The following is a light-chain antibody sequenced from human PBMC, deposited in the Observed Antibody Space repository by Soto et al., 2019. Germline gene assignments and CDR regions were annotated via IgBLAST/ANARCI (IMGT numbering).Light chain of an antibody. Sequence: DIQMTQSPSTLSASVGDRVTITCRASQSISSSLAWYQQKPGKAPKLLIYDASNLESGVPSIFSGSGSGTEFTLTISSLPPDDFATYYCQHYSTYSTFGQGTMVEIK. CDR2: DAS. CDR3: QHYSTYST. V-gene: IGKV1-5*01. CDR1: QSISSS. J-gene: IGKJ1*01.